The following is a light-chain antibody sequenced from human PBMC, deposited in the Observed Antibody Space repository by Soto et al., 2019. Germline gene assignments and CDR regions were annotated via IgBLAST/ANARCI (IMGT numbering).Light chain of an antibody. CDR3: QQHSPLPPFT. CDR1: QPVTNNY. J-gene: IGKJ3*01. V-gene: IGKV3-20*01. CDR2: VAS. Sequence: EIVLTQSPGTLSLSPGERATLSCRASQPVTNNYLAWYQHVPGQAPSLLIYVASVRATGIPDRFSGSGSGTDFKLTITGLEPDDFPVDYYQQHSPLPPFTFGPGTKVDIK.